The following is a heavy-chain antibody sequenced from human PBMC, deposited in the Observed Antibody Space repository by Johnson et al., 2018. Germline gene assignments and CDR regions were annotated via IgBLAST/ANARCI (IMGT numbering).Heavy chain of an antibody. CDR1: GFTFSSYA. CDR2: ISGSGGST. Sequence: QLVESGGGLVQPGGSLRLSCAASGFTFSSYAMSWVRQAPGKGLEWVSAISGSGGSTYYADSVKGRFTISRDNSKNTLYLQMNSLRAEDTAVYYCAKGRLGDSSDYYYGMDVWGQGTTVTVSS. J-gene: IGHJ6*02. V-gene: IGHV3-23*04. D-gene: IGHD3-16*01. CDR3: AKGRLGDSSDYYYGMDV.